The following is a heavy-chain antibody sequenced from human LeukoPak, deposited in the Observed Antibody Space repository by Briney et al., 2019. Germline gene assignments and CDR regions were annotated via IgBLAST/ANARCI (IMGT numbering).Heavy chain of an antibody. CDR3: AKAQGLGAFDI. Sequence: PGGSLRLSCVASGFTFNAFGMHWVRQAPGKGLEWVSAISGSGGSTYYADSVKGRFTISRDNSKNTLYLQMNSLRAEDTAVYYCAKAQGLGAFDIWGQGTMVTVSS. V-gene: IGHV3-23*01. J-gene: IGHJ3*02. CDR1: GFTFNAFG. CDR2: ISGSGGST.